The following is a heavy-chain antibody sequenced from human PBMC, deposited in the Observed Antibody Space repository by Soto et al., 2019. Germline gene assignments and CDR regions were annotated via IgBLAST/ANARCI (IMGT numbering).Heavy chain of an antibody. CDR1: GYTFTSYA. V-gene: IGHV1-3*01. D-gene: IGHD6-19*01. Sequence: QVQLVQSGAEVKKPGASVKVSCKASGYTFTSYAMQWVRQAPGQRLEWMGWINAGNGNTKYSQKFQGRFTITRDTSASTAYMELSSLSSEDTAVYYCARDLCGCTDYWGQGTLVTVSS. CDR2: INAGNGNT. J-gene: IGHJ4*02. CDR3: ARDLCGCTDY.